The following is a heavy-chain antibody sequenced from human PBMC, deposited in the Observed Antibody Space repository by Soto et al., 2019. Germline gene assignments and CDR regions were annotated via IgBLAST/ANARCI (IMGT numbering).Heavy chain of an antibody. CDR3: ARDRPTGSDRESDY. D-gene: IGHD1-1*01. CDR1: GYSFSDYY. Sequence: QVQLVQSGAEVRKPGASVKVSCKASGYSFSDYYLHWMRQAPGQGLEWVGRIHPDSGDTNYAQKFQGRVTMTRDTSIVTVYLELTSLTSDDTAVYFCARDRPTGSDRESDYWGQGTLVIVSA. V-gene: IGHV1-2*06. CDR2: IHPDSGDT. J-gene: IGHJ4*02.